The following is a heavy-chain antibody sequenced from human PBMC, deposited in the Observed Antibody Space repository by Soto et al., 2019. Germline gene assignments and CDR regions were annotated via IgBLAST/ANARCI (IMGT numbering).Heavy chain of an antibody. CDR2: MSGRGGST. D-gene: IGHD1-26*01. J-gene: IGHJ5*02. CDR3: AKDRSGSYWT. CDR1: GFTFSSYA. V-gene: IGHV3-23*01. Sequence: EVQLLESGGGLVQPGGSLRLSCAASGFTFSSYAMSWVRQAPGKGLEWVSAMSGRGGSTYYADSVKGRFTISRDNSKNTLYLQMNSLRAEDTGVYYCAKDRSGSYWTWGQGTLVTVSS.